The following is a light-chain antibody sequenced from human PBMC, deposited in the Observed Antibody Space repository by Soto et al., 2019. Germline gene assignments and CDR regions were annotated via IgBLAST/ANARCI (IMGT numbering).Light chain of an antibody. CDR2: GAT. Sequence: EVVMTQSPATLSVAPGERATLSCRASQSIRSNLAWYQRKPGQAPRLLIHGATTRATGIPDRFSGSGSGTESTLTISSLQSEDSAVYYCHQYGNWPPWTFGQGTKVDIK. V-gene: IGKV3-15*01. J-gene: IGKJ1*01. CDR1: QSIRSN. CDR3: HQYGNWPPWT.